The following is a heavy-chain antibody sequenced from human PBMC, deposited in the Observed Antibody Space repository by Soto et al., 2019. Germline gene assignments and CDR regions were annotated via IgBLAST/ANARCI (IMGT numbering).Heavy chain of an antibody. V-gene: IGHV4-38-2*01. CDR3: ATPAGGY. CDR2: IYHSGST. Sequence: LSLTCAVSGYSISSGYYWGWIRQPPGKGLEWIGSIYHSGSTYYNPSLKSRVTISVDTSKNQFSLKLGSVTAADTAVYYCATPAGGYWGQGTLVTVSS. J-gene: IGHJ4*02. CDR1: GYSISSGYY. D-gene: IGHD3-10*01.